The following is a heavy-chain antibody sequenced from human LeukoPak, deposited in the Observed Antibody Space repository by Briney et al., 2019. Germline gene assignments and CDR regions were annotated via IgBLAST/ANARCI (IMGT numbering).Heavy chain of an antibody. CDR2: IYYSGST. CDR1: GGSISSYY. Sequence: SETLSLTCTVSGGSISSYYWSWIRQPPGKGLEWIGCIYYSGSTNYNPSLKSRVTISVDTSKNQFSLKLSSVTAAGTAVYYCARNVDYYDSSGYYTRYFDLWGRGTLVTVSS. CDR3: ARNVDYYDSSGYYTRYFDL. V-gene: IGHV4-59*01. J-gene: IGHJ2*01. D-gene: IGHD3-22*01.